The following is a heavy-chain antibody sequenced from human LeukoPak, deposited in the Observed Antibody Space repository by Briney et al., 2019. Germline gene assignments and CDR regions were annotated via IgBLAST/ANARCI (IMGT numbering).Heavy chain of an antibody. CDR1: GFIFGDHA. Sequence: GGSLRLSCTASGFIFGDHAMSWVRQAPGKGLEWVGFIRSKSYGGTTEYAASVKGRFTISRDESRGIAYLQMNSVTTEDTALYYCTRGPILLWIHNGMDVWGQGTPVTVSS. J-gene: IGHJ6*02. CDR3: TRGPILLWIHNGMDV. CDR2: IRSKSYGGTT. V-gene: IGHV3-49*04. D-gene: IGHD5-18*01.